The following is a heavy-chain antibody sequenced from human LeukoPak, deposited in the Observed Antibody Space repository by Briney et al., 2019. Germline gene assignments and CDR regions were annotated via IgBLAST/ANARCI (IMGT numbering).Heavy chain of an antibody. D-gene: IGHD3-10*01. CDR1: GGSISSSYYY. V-gene: IGHV4-39*07. CDR2: IYYSGST. J-gene: IGHJ3*02. CDR3: TFNLGSGSYAFDI. Sequence: SETLSLTCTVSGGSISSSYYYWGWIRQPPGKGLEWIGTIYYSGSTYYNPSLKSRVTTSEDTSKNQFSLKLSSVTAADTAVYYCTFNLGSGSYAFDIWGQGTMVTVSS.